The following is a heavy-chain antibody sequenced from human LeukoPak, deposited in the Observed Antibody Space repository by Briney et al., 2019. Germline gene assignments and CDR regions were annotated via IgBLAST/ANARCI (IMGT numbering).Heavy chain of an antibody. J-gene: IGHJ4*02. V-gene: IGHV1-18*01. CDR3: ARVFGVDSSGYSPDY. D-gene: IGHD3-22*01. CDR2: ISAYNGNT. CDR1: GYTFTSYG. Sequence: ASVKVSCKASGYTFTSYGISWVRQAPGQGLEWMGWISAYNGNTNYAQKLQGRVTMTTDTSTSTAYMELRSLRSDDTAVYYCARVFGVDSSGYSPDYWGQGTLVTVSS.